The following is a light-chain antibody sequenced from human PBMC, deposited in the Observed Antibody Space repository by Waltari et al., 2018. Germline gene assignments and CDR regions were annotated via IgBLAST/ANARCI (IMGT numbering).Light chain of an antibody. CDR2: NVS. CDR1: SGAVGASHH. Sequence: QSALTQPRSVSASPGQSVTISCSGTSGAVGASHHVAWYQQHPGKAPKVLIFNVSKRPSGVPDRFSGSKSGNTASLSISGLQAEDEADYYCWSFTGSYWMFGGGTRLTVL. J-gene: IGLJ3*02. V-gene: IGLV2-11*01. CDR3: WSFTGSYWM.